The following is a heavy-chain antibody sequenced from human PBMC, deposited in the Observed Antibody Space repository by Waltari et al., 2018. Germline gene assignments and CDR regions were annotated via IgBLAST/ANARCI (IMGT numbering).Heavy chain of an antibody. CDR1: DGSISYYY. CDR2: IYHSGST. Sequence: QVQLQESGPGLVKPSETLALTCTVSDGSISYYYWSWIRQPPGKGLAWIGGIYHSGSTNANPSLKSRVTISVDTSKNQFSLKRSSVTAADTAVYFCARSRDGYKGLFDYWGQGTLVTVSS. J-gene: IGHJ4*02. V-gene: IGHV4-59*01. CDR3: ARSRDGYKGLFDY. D-gene: IGHD5-12*01.